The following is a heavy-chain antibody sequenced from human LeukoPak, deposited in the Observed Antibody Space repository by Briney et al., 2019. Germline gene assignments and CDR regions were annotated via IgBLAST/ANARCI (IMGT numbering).Heavy chain of an antibody. CDR2: ISYSGST. CDR3: VRVKGGSISDS. V-gene: IGHV4-39*07. CDR1: SSYW. D-gene: IGHD1-26*01. Sequence: SSYWMSWVRQAPGKGLEWIASISYSGSTYYNASVKSRVTISRDTSKNQFSLSLNSVTAADTAVYYCVRVKGGSISDSWGQGTLVTVSS. J-gene: IGHJ4*02.